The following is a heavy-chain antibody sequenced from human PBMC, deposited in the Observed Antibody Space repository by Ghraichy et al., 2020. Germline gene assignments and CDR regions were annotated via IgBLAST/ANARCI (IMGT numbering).Heavy chain of an antibody. J-gene: IGHJ6*02. CDR2: ITASDGST. Sequence: GGSLRLSCAASGFTFSSYAMSWVRQAPGKGLEWVSSITASDGSTYYADSVKGRFTISRDNSKNTLYLQMNTLRAEDTAVYYCQRYCRSASCYNRHYYGMDVWGQGATVTVSS. CDR1: GFTFSSYA. D-gene: IGHD2-2*02. CDR3: QRYCRSASCYNRHYYGMDV. V-gene: IGHV3-23*01.